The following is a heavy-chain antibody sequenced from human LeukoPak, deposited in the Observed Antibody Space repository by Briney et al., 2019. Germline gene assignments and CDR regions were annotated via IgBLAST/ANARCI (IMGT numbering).Heavy chain of an antibody. CDR3: ARAGLPSGSNFYYYYLDV. D-gene: IGHD6-19*01. CDR1: GYTFTNYY. J-gene: IGHJ6*03. Sequence: ASVKVSCKASGYTFTNYYIHWVRQAPGQGLEWMGIINPSGGSTTYAQKFQGRVTITADKSTSTAYMELSSLRSEDTAVYYCARAGLPSGSNFYYYYLDVWGKGTTVTVSS. CDR2: INPSGGST. V-gene: IGHV1-46*01.